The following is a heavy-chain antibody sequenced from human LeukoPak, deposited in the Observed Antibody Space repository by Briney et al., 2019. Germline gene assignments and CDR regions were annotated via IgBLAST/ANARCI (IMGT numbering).Heavy chain of an antibody. D-gene: IGHD6-6*01. CDR1: GFTFSNAW. J-gene: IGHJ5*02. CDR3: AKLRVLSSSSENNWFDP. Sequence: GGSLRLSCAASGFTFSNAWMSWVRQTPGKGLEWVANIKHVGNEKYYVDSVKGRFTISRDNAENTLYLQMNSLRAEETAVYYCAKLRVLSSSSENNWFDPWGQGTLVTVSS. CDR2: IKHVGNEK. V-gene: IGHV3-7*03.